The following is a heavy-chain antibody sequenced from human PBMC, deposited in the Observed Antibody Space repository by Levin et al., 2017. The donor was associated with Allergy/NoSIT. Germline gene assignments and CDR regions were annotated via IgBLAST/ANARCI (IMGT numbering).Heavy chain of an antibody. D-gene: IGHD2-2*01. CDR2: IKSKTDGGTT. V-gene: IGHV3-15*01. CDR3: TTDEVGPAATWDRGY. J-gene: IGHJ4*02. CDR1: GFTFSNAW. Sequence: GGSLRLSCAASGFTFSNAWMSWVRQAPGKGLEWVGRIKSKTDGGTTDYAAPVKGRFTISRDDSKNMLYLQMNSLKTEDTAVYYCTTDEVGPAATWDRGYWGQGTLVTVSS.